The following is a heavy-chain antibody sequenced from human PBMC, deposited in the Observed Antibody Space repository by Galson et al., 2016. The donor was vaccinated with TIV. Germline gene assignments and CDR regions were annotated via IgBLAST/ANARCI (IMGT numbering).Heavy chain of an antibody. CDR3: ARRGNITIFGVPYPDYYYYMDV. CDR2: LFYSGSR. D-gene: IGHD3-3*01. J-gene: IGHJ6*03. Sequence: TLSLTCTVSGGSITNHYWSWIRQPPGKGLEWIGYLFYSGSRNFNSSFKSRVTVSLDTSKNQFSLKLKSVTAADTAVYYCARRGNITIFGVPYPDYYYYMDVWGKGTTVTVSS. CDR1: GGSITNHY. V-gene: IGHV4-59*11.